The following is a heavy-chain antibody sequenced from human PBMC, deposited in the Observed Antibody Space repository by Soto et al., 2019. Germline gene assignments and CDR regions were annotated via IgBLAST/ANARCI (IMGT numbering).Heavy chain of an antibody. CDR1: GFSFDGYA. J-gene: IGHJ5*02. CDR3: VKASTYSSSQGWFDP. D-gene: IGHD6-6*01. Sequence: EVQLVESGGGLVQPGRSLRLSCAASGFSFDGYAMNWVRQPPGKGLEWVSGISWNSGNIDYADSVKGRFTISRDNAKSSLYLQMNSLRAEDTALYYCVKASTYSSSQGWFDPWGQGTMVNASS. V-gene: IGHV3-9*01. CDR2: ISWNSGNI.